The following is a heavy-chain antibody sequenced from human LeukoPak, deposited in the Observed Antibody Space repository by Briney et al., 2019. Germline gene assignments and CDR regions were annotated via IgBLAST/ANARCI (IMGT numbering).Heavy chain of an antibody. CDR2: MNPNSGNT. V-gene: IGHV1-8*03. Sequence: GASVKVSCKASGYTFTTYDINWVRQATGQGREWMGWMNPNSGNTGYAQKFQGRVSITRNTSISTAYMELSSLRSEDTAVSYCARGAGSSSAYYYYYYYMDVWGKGTTVTVSS. CDR3: ARGAGSSSAYYYYYYYMDV. J-gene: IGHJ6*03. D-gene: IGHD6-6*01. CDR1: GYTFTTYD.